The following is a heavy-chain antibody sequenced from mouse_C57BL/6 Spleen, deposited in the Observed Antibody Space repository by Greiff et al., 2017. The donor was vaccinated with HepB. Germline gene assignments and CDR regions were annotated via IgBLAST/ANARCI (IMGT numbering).Heavy chain of an antibody. CDR2: IYPRSGNT. Sequence: QVQLQQSGAELARPGASVKLSCKASGYTFTSYGISWVKQRPGQGLEWIGEIYPRSGNTYYNEKFKGKATLTAAKSSSTAYMALRSLTSEDSAVYCCARTPDDYDGYAMDYWGQGTSVTVAS. CDR3: ARTPDDYDGYAMDY. CDR1: GYTFTSYG. V-gene: IGHV1-81*01. D-gene: IGHD2-4*01. J-gene: IGHJ4*01.